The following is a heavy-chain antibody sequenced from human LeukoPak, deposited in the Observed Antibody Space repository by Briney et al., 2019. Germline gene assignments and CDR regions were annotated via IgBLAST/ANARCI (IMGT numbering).Heavy chain of an antibody. CDR1: GLTVSNHW. CDR2: IREERGQE. CDR3: ASLDTAKQPLANH. J-gene: IGHJ5*02. V-gene: IGHV3-7*03. Sequence: GGSLRLSCVASGLTVSNHWMSWVRQAPGKGLEWVANIREERGQEYYADSVKGRFTISKNSAKNSLYLQMNTLRVEDTAMYYCASLDTAKQPLANHWGQGTLVTVSS. D-gene: IGHD5-18*01.